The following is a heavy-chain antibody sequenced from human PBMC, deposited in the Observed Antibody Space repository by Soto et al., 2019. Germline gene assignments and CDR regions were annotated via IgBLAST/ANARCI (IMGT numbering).Heavy chain of an antibody. J-gene: IGHJ6*02. D-gene: IGHD1-20*01. CDR2: IDYDESGK. CDR3: ATDQYKQYYYYGMDV. V-gene: IGHV3-30*03. Sequence: PWWSLRVSSRDSGFPFGGDGMHWVRQATGKGLEWVSRIDYDESGKNYADSVKGRFTISRDNSKNTLYLQMHSLRPEDTAVYYCATDQYKQYYYYGMDVWRQGTTVTVSS. CDR1: GFPFGGDG.